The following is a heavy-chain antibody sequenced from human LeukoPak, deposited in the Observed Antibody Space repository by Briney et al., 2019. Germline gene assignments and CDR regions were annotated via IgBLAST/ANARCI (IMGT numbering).Heavy chain of an antibody. CDR3: ARVVIFGVVTQLYCYYYMDV. V-gene: IGHV4-30-4*08. CDR1: GGSISSGDYY. J-gene: IGHJ6*03. D-gene: IGHD3-3*01. Sequence: SQTLSLTCTVSGGSISSGDYYWSWIRQPPGKGLEWIGYIYYSGSTYYNPSLKSRVTISVDTSKNQFSPKLSSVTAADTAVYYCARVVIFGVVTQLYCYYYMDVWGKGTTVTVSS. CDR2: IYYSGST.